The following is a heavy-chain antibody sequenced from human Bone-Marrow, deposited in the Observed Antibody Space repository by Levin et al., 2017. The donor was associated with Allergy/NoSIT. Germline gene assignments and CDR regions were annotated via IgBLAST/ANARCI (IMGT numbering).Heavy chain of an antibody. V-gene: IGHV3-21*01. CDR1: GFTFSDYT. Sequence: PGGSLRLSCAASGFTFSDYTMNWVRQAPGKGLEWVSSISSGSSYTFYTDSVKGRFTISRDNAKNSVFLQMNSLRAEDTAVYYCARDLSGTFFGVSDYWGQGTLVTASS. J-gene: IGHJ4*02. CDR3: ARDLSGTFFGVSDY. CDR2: ISSGSSYT. D-gene: IGHD1-26*01.